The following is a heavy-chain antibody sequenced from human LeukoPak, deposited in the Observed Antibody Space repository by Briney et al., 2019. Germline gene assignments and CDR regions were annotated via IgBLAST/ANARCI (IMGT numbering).Heavy chain of an antibody. D-gene: IGHD6-13*01. CDR3: TTEGQQMESSGFDF. J-gene: IGHJ4*02. CDR1: GLIFSDAW. CDR2: IANKINSERK. V-gene: IGHV3-15*04. Sequence: PGGSLRLSCAASGLIFSDAWMGWVRQAPGKGLEWVGRIANKINSERKDYAAPVRGRFSISRDDSENTLYLQMNGLQTEDTGVYYCTTEGQQMESSGFDFWGQGTLVTVSS.